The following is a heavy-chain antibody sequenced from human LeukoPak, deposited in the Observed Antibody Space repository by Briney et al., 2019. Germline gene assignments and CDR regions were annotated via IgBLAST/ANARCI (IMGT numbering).Heavy chain of an antibody. Sequence: GGSLRLSCAASGFTVSNNYMSWVRQAPGKGLEWVSVIYSGGSTYYADSVKGRFTISRDNSKNTLYLQMNSLRAEDTAVYYCGGIPPTGNPGGGGDCWGQGTLVTVSS. J-gene: IGHJ4*02. D-gene: IGHD3-10*01. CDR1: GFTVSNNY. CDR2: IYSGGST. V-gene: IGHV3-53*01. CDR3: GGIPPTGNPGGGGDC.